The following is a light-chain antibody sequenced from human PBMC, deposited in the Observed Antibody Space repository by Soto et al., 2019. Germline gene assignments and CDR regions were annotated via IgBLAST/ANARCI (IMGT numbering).Light chain of an antibody. CDR3: SSYAGRNRV. V-gene: IGLV2-8*01. CDR2: EVN. Sequence: QSALTQPPSASXSPGQSVTISCTGTGSDVGGYNYVSWYQQHPGKAPKLMIYEVNKRPSGVPDRFSGSKSGNTASLTVSGLQAEDEADYYCSSYAGRNRVFGTGTKLTVL. CDR1: GSDVGGYNY. J-gene: IGLJ1*01.